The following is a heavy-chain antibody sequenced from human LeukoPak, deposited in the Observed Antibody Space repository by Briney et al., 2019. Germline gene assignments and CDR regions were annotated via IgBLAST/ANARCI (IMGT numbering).Heavy chain of an antibody. CDR2: VHTSGST. J-gene: IGHJ4*02. CDR1: GGSISHFF. Sequence: SETLSLTCTVSGGSISHFFWSWIRQPAGKGLEWIGRVHTSGSTNYNPSLKSRVTMSVDTSKNQFSLRLSTVTAADTAVYYSARDLYGDYRVFNYWGQATLVTVSS. D-gene: IGHD4-17*01. V-gene: IGHV4-4*07. CDR3: ARDLYGDYRVFNY.